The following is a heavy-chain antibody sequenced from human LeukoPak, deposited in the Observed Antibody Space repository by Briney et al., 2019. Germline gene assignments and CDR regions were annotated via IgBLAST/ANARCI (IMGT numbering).Heavy chain of an antibody. CDR2: ISAYNGNT. J-gene: IGHJ5*02. Sequence: ASVKVSCKASGYTFTSYGISWVRQAPGQGLEWKGWISAYNGNTNYAQKLQGRVTMTTDTSTSTAYMELRSLRSDDTAVYYCARDSPQWGLIVGWFDPWGQGTLVTVSS. V-gene: IGHV1-18*01. D-gene: IGHD2/OR15-2a*01. CDR1: GYTFTSYG. CDR3: ARDSPQWGLIVGWFDP.